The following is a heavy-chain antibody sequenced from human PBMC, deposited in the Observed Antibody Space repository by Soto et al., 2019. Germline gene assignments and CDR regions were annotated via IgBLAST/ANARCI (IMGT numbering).Heavy chain of an antibody. CDR3: ARREYYDSSGYFIPHYYFDY. V-gene: IGHV5-51*01. J-gene: IGHJ4*02. Sequence: ESLTISCKGSGYSFTSYWIGLVRQMPGKGLEWMGIIYPGDSDTRYSPSLQGQVTISADKSISTAYLQWSSLKASDTAMYYCARREYYDSSGYFIPHYYFDYWGQGTLVTVSS. CDR1: GYSFTSYW. CDR2: IYPGDSDT. D-gene: IGHD3-22*01.